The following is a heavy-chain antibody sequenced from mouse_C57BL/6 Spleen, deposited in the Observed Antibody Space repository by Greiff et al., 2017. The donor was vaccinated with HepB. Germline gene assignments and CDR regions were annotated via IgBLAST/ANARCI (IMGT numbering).Heavy chain of an antibody. J-gene: IGHJ3*01. CDR1: GYSITSGYY. CDR3: ASYGYGAWFAY. Sequence: EVQLQESGPGLVKPSQSLSLTCSVTGYSITSGYYRNWIRQFPGNKLEWMGYISYDGSNNYNPSLKNRISITRDTSKNQFFLKLNSVTTEDTATYYCASYGYGAWFAYWGQGTLVTVSA. D-gene: IGHD2-2*01. CDR2: ISYDGSN. V-gene: IGHV3-6*01.